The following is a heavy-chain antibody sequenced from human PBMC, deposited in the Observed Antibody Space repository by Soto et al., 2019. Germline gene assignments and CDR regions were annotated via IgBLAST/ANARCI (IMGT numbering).Heavy chain of an antibody. V-gene: IGHV1-69*12. CDR2: IIPIFGTA. CDR3: ARDGNDYGDYEGWYFDL. CDR1: GGTFSSYA. Sequence: QVQLVQSGAEVKKPGSSVKVSCKASGGTFSSYAISWVRQAPGQGLEWMRGIIPIFGTANYAQKFQGRVTITADESTSTAYMELSSLRSEDTAVYYCARDGNDYGDYEGWYFDLWGRGTLVTVSS. J-gene: IGHJ2*01. D-gene: IGHD4-17*01.